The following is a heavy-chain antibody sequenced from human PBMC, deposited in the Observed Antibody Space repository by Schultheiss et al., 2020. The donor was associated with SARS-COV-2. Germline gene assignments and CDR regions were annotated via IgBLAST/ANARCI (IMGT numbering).Heavy chain of an antibody. V-gene: IGHV3-30*02. J-gene: IGHJ6*03. Sequence: GGSLRLSCTASGFTFGDYAMSWVRQAPGKGLEWVAVIWYDGSNKYYADSVKGRFTISRDNSKNTLYLQMNSLRAEDTALYYCAKVAPIYGGNSGYYYYYMDVWGKGTTVTVSS. CDR2: IWYDGSNK. CDR1: GFTFGDYA. CDR3: AKVAPIYGGNSGYYYYYMDV. D-gene: IGHD4-23*01.